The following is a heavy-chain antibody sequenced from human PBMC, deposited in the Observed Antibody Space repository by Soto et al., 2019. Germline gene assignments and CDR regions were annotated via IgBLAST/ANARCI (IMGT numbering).Heavy chain of an antibody. J-gene: IGHJ4*02. CDR3: AKAPRGFNFFIEY. Sequence: PGGSLRLSCAASGFTFSNHAMSLVRQAPGKGLEWVSTISGGGDFRDYADSVKGRFTISRDNSKNTLFLQMNSLRAEDTAVYYCAKAPRGFNFFIEYWGQGTLVTVSS. CDR2: ISGGGDFR. V-gene: IGHV3-23*01. CDR1: GFTFSNHA. D-gene: IGHD5-12*01.